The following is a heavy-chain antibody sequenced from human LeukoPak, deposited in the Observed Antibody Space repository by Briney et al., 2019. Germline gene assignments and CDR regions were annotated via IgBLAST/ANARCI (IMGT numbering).Heavy chain of an antibody. D-gene: IGHD1-26*01. CDR3: ARYSGSYYRPDAFDI. V-gene: IGHV3-21*01. CDR2: ISSSSSYI. Sequence: GGSLRLSCAASGFTFSSYSMNWVRQAPGKGLEWVPSISSSSSYIYYADSVKGRFTISRDNAKNSLYLQMNSLRAEDTAAYYCARYSGSYYRPDAFDIWGQGTMVTVSS. J-gene: IGHJ3*02. CDR1: GFTFSSYS.